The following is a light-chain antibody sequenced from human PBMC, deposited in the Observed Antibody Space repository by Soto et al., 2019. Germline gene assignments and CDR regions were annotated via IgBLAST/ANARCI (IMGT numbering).Light chain of an antibody. Sequence: QSVLTQPASVSGSPGQSITISCTGTSSDIGAYNFVSWYQQHPGKAPKLMLYDVNIRPSGVSNRFSGSKSGNTASLTISGLQAEDEANYNCTSWTTGTLRIFGGGTSLTVL. J-gene: IGLJ2*01. V-gene: IGLV2-14*03. CDR3: TSWTTGTLRI. CDR2: DVN. CDR1: SSDIGAYNF.